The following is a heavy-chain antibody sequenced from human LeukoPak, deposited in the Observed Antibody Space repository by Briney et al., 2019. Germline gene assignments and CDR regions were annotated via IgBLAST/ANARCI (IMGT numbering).Heavy chain of an antibody. CDR1: GFTFSGYD. Sequence: GGSLRLSCAASGFTFSGYDMSWVRQAPGKGLEWVSYTSSSSSTIYYADSVKSRFTISRDNAKNSLYLQMNSLRAEDTAVYYGASLRYYGMDVWGQGTTVTVPS. J-gene: IGHJ6*02. V-gene: IGHV3-48*04. CDR2: TSSSSSTI. CDR3: ASLRYYGMDV.